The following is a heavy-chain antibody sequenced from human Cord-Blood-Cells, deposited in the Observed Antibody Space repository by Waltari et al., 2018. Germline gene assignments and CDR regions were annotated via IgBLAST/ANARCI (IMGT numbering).Heavy chain of an antibody. CDR1: GGSISSYY. J-gene: IGHJ4*02. Sequence: QVQLQESGPGLVKPSETLSLTCTVSGGSISSYYWSWIRQPPGKGLEWIGYIYYSGSTNYNPSLKSRVTISVDTSKNQFSLKLSSVTAADTAVYYCARGGSGYYYGSGSYYGYWGQGTLVTVSS. V-gene: IGHV4-59*01. CDR3: ARGGSGYYYGSGSYYGY. D-gene: IGHD3-10*01. CDR2: IYYSGST.